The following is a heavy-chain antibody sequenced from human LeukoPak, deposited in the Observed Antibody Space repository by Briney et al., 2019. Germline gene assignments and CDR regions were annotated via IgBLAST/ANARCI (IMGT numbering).Heavy chain of an antibody. V-gene: IGHV4-59*12. D-gene: IGHD2-2*01. CDR3: ASGLVVPAAIGGGSGHYFDY. Sequence: SETLSLTCTVSGGSISSYYWSWIRQPPGKGLEWIGYIYYSGSTNYNPSLKSRVTISVDTSKNQFSLKLSSVTAADTAVYYCASGLVVPAAIGGGSGHYFDYWGQGTLVTVSS. CDR1: GGSISSYY. CDR2: IYYSGST. J-gene: IGHJ4*02.